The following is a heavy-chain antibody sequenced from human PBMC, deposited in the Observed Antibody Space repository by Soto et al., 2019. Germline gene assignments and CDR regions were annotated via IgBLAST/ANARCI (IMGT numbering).Heavy chain of an antibody. J-gene: IGHJ4*02. CDR1: GYTFTSYY. CDR3: ARDSPPSDY. V-gene: IGHV1-3*01. Sequence: ASVKVSCKASGYTFTSYYMHWVRQAPGQGLEWMGWINAGNGNRKYSQKFQGRVTITRDTSASTAYMELSSLRSEDTAVYYCARDSPPSDYWGQGTLVTVSS. CDR2: INAGNGNR.